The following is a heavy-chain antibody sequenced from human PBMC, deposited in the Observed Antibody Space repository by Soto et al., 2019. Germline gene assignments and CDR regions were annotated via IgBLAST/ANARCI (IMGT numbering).Heavy chain of an antibody. CDR1: GGSISSSCYY. V-gene: IGHV4-39*01. CDR2: IYYSGST. D-gene: IGHD3-3*01. CDR3: ARVYYDFWSGYYTFVGGWFDP. J-gene: IGHJ5*02. Sequence: SETLSLTCTVSGGSISSSCYYWGWIRQPPGKGLEWIGSIYYSGSTYYNPSLKSRVTISVDTSKNQFSLKLSSVTAADTAVYYCARVYYDFWSGYYTFVGGWFDPWGQGTLVPVSS.